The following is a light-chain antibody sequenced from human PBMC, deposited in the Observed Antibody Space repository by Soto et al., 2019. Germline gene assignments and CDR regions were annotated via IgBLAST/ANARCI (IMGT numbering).Light chain of an antibody. J-gene: IGKJ4*01. CDR1: QSISNW. V-gene: IGKV1-5*03. Sequence: DIQMTQSPSTLSASVGDRVTITCRASQSISNWLAWYQQKPGKAPKILIYRASSLESGVPSRFSGSGSGTEFTLTISSLQPDDFATYYCHQYNSYSLTFGGGTTVEIK. CDR2: RAS. CDR3: HQYNSYSLT.